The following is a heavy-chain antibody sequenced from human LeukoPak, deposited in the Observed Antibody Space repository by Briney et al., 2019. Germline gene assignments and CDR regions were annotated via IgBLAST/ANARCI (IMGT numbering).Heavy chain of an antibody. CDR2: ISTTGST. Sequence: PSETLSLTCTVSGASISSYHWTWLRQPAGKGLEWIGRISTTGSTNYNPSLKSRVTISVDKSKNQFSLKLTSVTAADTAVYYCARGSGYDGRNFDYWGQGTLVTVSS. D-gene: IGHD5-12*01. CDR3: ARGSGYDGRNFDY. CDR1: GASISSYH. V-gene: IGHV4-4*07. J-gene: IGHJ4*02.